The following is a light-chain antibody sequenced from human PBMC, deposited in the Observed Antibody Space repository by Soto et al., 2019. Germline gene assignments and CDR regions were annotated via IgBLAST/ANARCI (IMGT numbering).Light chain of an antibody. J-gene: IGKJ1*01. CDR2: AAS. Sequence: DIQMTQSPSSLSASVGDRVTIICRASQSISSYLNWYQQKPGKAPKLLIYAASSLQSGVPSRFSGSGSGTDFTLTISSLQPEDFATYYCQQSYMWTFGQGTKVDIK. CDR3: QQSYMWT. CDR1: QSISSY. V-gene: IGKV1-39*01.